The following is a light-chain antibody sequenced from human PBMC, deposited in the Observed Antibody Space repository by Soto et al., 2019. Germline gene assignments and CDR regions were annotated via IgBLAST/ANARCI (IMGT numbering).Light chain of an antibody. V-gene: IGKV1-39*01. J-gene: IGKJ1*01. CDR1: QNIRTY. Sequence: DVQMTQSPSSLSASVGDRVSITCRASQNIRTYLNWYQQTLGKDPKLLIYGSSHLQSGVPPRFSGTGSGTDFTLIISSLQPEDFATYFCQQNDFIPLTFGQGTKV. CDR2: GSS. CDR3: QQNDFIPLT.